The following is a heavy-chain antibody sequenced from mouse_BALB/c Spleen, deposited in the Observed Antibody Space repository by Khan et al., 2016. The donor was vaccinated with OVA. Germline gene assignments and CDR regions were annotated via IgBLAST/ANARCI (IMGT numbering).Heavy chain of an antibody. V-gene: IGHV14-3*02. CDR3: ARPSYDPRDFEV. Sequence: VQLKESEAELVKLGASVKLSCTASGFNIKDTYLHWVKQRPEQGLEWIGRFAPANGNTQYDPKFQGKAPLTSDTSSVISYLQLNSLTSEDTAVDYCARPSYDPRDFEVWGEGTTVTVSS. D-gene: IGHD2-10*01. CDR1: GFNIKDTY. J-gene: IGHJ1*01. CDR2: FAPANGNT.